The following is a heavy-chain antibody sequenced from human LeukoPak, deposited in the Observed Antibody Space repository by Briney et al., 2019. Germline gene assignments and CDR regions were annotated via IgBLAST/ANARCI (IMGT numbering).Heavy chain of an antibody. Sequence: SETLSLTGTVSGGSISSSSYYWGWIRQPPGKGLEWIGSIYYSGSTYYNPSLKSRVTISVDTSKNQFSLKLSSVTAADTAVYYCARRHYYDSSGYYYYWGQGTLVTVSS. CDR3: ARRHYYDSSGYYYY. CDR1: GGSISSSSYY. V-gene: IGHV4-39*01. CDR2: IYYSGST. J-gene: IGHJ4*02. D-gene: IGHD3-22*01.